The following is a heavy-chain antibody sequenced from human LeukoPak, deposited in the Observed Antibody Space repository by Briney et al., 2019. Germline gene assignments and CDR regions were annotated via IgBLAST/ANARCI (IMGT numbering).Heavy chain of an antibody. J-gene: IGHJ4*02. V-gene: IGHV3-7*01. CDR2: IKEDGGEE. CDR3: VRESGGSHFADY. D-gene: IGHD3-16*01. CDR1: GFTFSSYW. Sequence: PGGSLRLSCAASGFTFSSYWMSWVRQAPGKGLEWVANIKEDGGEEKYVDSVKGRFTISRDNAKNTLYLQMNSLRAEDTAVYYCVRESGGSHFADYWGQGTLVTVSS.